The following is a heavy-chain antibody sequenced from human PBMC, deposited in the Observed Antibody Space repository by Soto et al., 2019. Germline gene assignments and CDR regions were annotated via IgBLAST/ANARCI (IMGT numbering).Heavy chain of an antibody. Sequence: QVQLQQWGAGLLKPSETLSLTCAVYGGSFSGYYWSWIRQPPGKGLEWIGGINHSGSTNYNPSLKSRVTISVDTSKNQFSLKLSSVTAADTAVYYCARWERSSGSYGSLFDYWGQGTLVTVSS. J-gene: IGHJ4*02. V-gene: IGHV4-34*01. CDR1: GGSFSGYY. CDR2: INHSGST. CDR3: ARWERSSGSYGSLFDY. D-gene: IGHD3-10*01.